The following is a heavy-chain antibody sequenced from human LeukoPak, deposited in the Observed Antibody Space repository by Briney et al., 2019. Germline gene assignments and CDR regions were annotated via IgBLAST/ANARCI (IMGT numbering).Heavy chain of an antibody. Sequence: PGGSLRLSCGASGFTFSTYGMIWVRQAPGKGPEWVSSISSISTYRHYADAVKGRFTISRDNTKNSLYLQMDSLRVEDTAVYYCARTHIPQYDFWTASIWGQGTLVAVSS. V-gene: IGHV3-21*01. D-gene: IGHD3-3*01. CDR1: GFTFSTYG. J-gene: IGHJ4*02. CDR2: ISSISTYR. CDR3: ARTHIPQYDFWTASI.